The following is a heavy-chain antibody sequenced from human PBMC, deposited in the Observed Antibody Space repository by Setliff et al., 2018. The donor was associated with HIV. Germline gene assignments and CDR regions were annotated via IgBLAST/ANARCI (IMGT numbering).Heavy chain of an antibody. V-gene: IGHV1-18*01. CDR1: GYTFSSYG. CDR2: VSGYNGDT. CDR3: ARDPPGNPWFFDY. D-gene: IGHD3-22*01. J-gene: IGHJ4*02. Sequence: ASVKVSCKASGYTFSSYGISWVRQAPGQGLEWVGWVSGYNGDTNYAQNLRGRVTVTTDTSTTTAYMELWSLTSDDTAMYYCARDPPGNPWFFDYWGPGTLVTVSS.